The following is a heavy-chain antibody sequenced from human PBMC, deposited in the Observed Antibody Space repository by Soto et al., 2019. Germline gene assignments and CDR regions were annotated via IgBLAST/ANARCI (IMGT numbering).Heavy chain of an antibody. V-gene: IGHV1-69*12. J-gene: IGHJ2*01. CDR3: ARGNHRWLQLWYFDL. CDR2: IIPIFGTV. D-gene: IGHD5-12*01. Sequence: QVQLVKSGAEVKKPGSSVKVSGKASGGTFSNYPISWVRQAPGQGLEWMGGIIPIFGTVNYAQKFQGRVTITADESTSTAYMELSSLRSEDTAVYYCARGNHRWLQLWYFDLWGRGTLVTVSS. CDR1: GGTFSNYP.